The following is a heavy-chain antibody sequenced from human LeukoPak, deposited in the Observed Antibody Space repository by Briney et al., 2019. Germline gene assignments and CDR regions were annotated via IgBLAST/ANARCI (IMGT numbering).Heavy chain of an antibody. V-gene: IGHV3-48*03. CDR3: ARRDFYDTTGYLIDY. J-gene: IGHJ4*02. CDR1: GFTLSTYE. CDR2: ITTSGSTM. Sequence: PGGSLRLSCAASGFTLSTYEMNWVRQAPGKGLDWVSYITTSGSTMSYADSVKGRFTISRDNAKNSLYLQMNGLRAEDTAVYYCARRDFYDTTGYLIDYWGQGTLVTVSS. D-gene: IGHD3-22*01.